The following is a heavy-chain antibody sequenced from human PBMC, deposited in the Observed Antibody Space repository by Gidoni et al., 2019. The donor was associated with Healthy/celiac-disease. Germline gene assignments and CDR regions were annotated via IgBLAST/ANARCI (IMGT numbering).Heavy chain of an antibody. Sequence: EVQLVESGGGLVQPGGSLRRSCAASGFTFSSYSMNWVRQAPGKRLEWVSYISSSSSTIYYADSVKGRFTISRDNAKNSLYLQMNSLRAEDTAVYYCARDPGYSSGWYLNWGQGTLVTVSS. D-gene: IGHD6-19*01. CDR1: GFTFSSYS. CDR2: ISSSSSTI. J-gene: IGHJ4*02. CDR3: ARDPGYSSGWYLN. V-gene: IGHV3-48*01.